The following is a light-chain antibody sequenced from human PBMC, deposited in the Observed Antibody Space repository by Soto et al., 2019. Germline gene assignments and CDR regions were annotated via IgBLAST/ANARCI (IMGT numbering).Light chain of an antibody. J-gene: IGLJ1*01. Sequence: QYVLTQPASVSGSPGQSITLTYTGTSSDVGGYNYVSWYQHHPGKAPKLMIYDVSNRPSGVSNRFSGSKSGNTASLTISGLQAEDEADYFCSSYASSSTLYVFGTGTKVTVL. CDR1: SSDVGGYNY. V-gene: IGLV2-14*03. CDR3: SSYASSSTLYV. CDR2: DVS.